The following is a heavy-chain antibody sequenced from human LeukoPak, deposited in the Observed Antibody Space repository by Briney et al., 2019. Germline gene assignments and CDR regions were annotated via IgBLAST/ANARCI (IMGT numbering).Heavy chain of an antibody. D-gene: IGHD3-9*01. CDR2: IYTSGST. Sequence: PSETLSLTCTVSGGSISSGSYYWSWIRQPAGKGLEWIGRIYTSGSTNYNPSLKSRVTISVDTSKNQFSLKLSSVTAADTAVYYCARGGRYFDWLLDYWGQGTLVTVSS. J-gene: IGHJ4*02. V-gene: IGHV4-61*02. CDR3: ARGGRYFDWLLDY. CDR1: GGSISSGSYY.